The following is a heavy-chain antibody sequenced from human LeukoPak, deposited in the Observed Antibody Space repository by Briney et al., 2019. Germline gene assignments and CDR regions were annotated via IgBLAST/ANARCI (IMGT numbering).Heavy chain of an antibody. CDR2: IYYSGST. CDR1: GGSIGSSISY. Sequence: PSETLSLTCTVSGGSIGSSISYWGWIRQPPGKGLEWIATIYYSGSTYYSPSLKSRVTISVDTSKNQFSLKVTSMTAADTAVYYCARRIVGVIDAFDYWGQGALVTVSS. CDR3: ARRIVGVIDAFDY. D-gene: IGHD1-26*01. J-gene: IGHJ4*02. V-gene: IGHV4-39*01.